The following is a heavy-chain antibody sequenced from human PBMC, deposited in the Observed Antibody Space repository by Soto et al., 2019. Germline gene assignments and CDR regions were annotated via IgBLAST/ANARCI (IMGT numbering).Heavy chain of an antibody. Sequence: QVQLQESGPGLVKASQTLYLTCTVSGGSISSGGYYWSWIRQHPGKGLEWIGYIYNSESTYYNPSLKSRVTITADTSKNQLSPKLSSVTAADTAVYYCARDPAPWGQGTLVTVSS. V-gene: IGHV4-31*03. CDR3: ARDPAP. CDR1: GGSISSGGYY. J-gene: IGHJ5*02. CDR2: IYNSEST.